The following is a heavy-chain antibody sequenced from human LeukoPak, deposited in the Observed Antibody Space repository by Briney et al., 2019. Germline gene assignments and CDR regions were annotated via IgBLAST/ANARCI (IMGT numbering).Heavy chain of an antibody. Sequence: GGSLRLSCAASGFTFSSYAMTWVRQAPGKGLEWVSGLSGGGDSLYYADSVKGRFTISRDNSKNTVYLQLNSLRAEDTAVYYCARARRIMITFGGALFDYWGQGTLVTVSS. CDR2: LSGGGDSL. CDR1: GFTFSSYA. CDR3: ARARRIMITFGGALFDY. D-gene: IGHD3-16*01. V-gene: IGHV3-23*01. J-gene: IGHJ4*02.